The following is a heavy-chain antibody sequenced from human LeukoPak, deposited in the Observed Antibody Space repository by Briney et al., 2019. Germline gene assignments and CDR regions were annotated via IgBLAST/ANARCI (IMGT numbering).Heavy chain of an antibody. D-gene: IGHD2/OR15-2a*01. CDR1: GFTFSNNA. Sequence: PGGSLRLSCAASGFTFSNNAMSWVRQAPGRGLEWVSAISGSSGLTYYTDSVKGRFTISRDNAKNSLYLQMNSLRAEDTAVYYCARGVLHYWGQGTLVTVSS. CDR3: ARGVLHY. J-gene: IGHJ4*02. V-gene: IGHV3-23*01. CDR2: ISGSSGLT.